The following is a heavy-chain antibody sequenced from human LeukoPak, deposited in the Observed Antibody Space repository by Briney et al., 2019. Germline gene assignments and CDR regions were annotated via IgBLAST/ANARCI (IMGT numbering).Heavy chain of an antibody. D-gene: IGHD6-13*01. V-gene: IGHV3-48*03. J-gene: IGHJ4*02. CDR2: ISSSGSTI. Sequence: PGGSLRLSCAASGFTFSSYEMNWVRQAPGKGLEWVSYISSSGSTIYYADSVKGRFTISRDNAKNSLSLQMNSLRAEDTAVYYCARDSIAAAGTPDYWGQGTLVTVSS. CDR3: ARDSIAAAGTPDY. CDR1: GFTFSSYE.